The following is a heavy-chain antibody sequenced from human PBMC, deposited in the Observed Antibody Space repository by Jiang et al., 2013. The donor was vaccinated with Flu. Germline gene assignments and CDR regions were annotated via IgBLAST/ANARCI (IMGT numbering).Heavy chain of an antibody. CDR2: ISSSSSYI. Sequence: VQLVESGGGLVKPGGSLRLSCAASGFTFSSYSMNWVRQAPGKGLEWVSSISSSSSYIYYADSVKGRFTISRDNAKNSLYLQMNSLRAEDTAVYYCAREQPTVVTLRHFDLWGCGTLVTVSS. J-gene: IGHJ2*01. D-gene: IGHD4-23*01. CDR3: AREQPTVVTLRHFDL. V-gene: IGHV3-21*01. CDR1: GFTFSSYS.